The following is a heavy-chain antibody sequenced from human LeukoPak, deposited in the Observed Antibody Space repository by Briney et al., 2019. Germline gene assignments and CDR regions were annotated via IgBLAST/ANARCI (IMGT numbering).Heavy chain of an antibody. Sequence: GESLRLSCVASGFTFSKYWMTWVRQAPGKGLEWVANIRGDGSVKYLLDSVKGRFTISRDNVKNSLSLEMNNLRAEDTAVYYCSRDENYYDSSRHYFDAFDIWGQGTMVTVSS. CDR3: SRDENYYDSSRHYFDAFDI. D-gene: IGHD3-22*01. CDR1: GFTFSKYW. J-gene: IGHJ3*02. CDR2: IRGDGSVK. V-gene: IGHV3-7*01.